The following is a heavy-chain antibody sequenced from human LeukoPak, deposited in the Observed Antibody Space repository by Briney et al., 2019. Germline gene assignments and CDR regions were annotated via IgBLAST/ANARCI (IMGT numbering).Heavy chain of an antibody. V-gene: IGHV3-21*01. Sequence: PSETLSLTCTVSGGSISGSSYYWGWIRQPPGKGLEWVSSISSSSSYIYYADSVKGRFTISRDNAKNSLYLQMNSLRAEDTAVNYCARAVITGTKFDYWGQGTLVTVSS. CDR1: GGSISGSSYY. J-gene: IGHJ4*02. CDR2: ISSSSSYI. CDR3: ARAVITGTKFDY. D-gene: IGHD1-7*01.